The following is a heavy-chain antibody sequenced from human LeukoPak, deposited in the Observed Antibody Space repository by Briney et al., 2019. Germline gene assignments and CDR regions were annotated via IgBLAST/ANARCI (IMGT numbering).Heavy chain of an antibody. J-gene: IGHJ5*02. V-gene: IGHV4-59*08. CDR3: ATSSRSRFDP. CDR2: IYSSGST. Sequence: SETLSLTCTVSGGSISGYYWSWIRQPPGKGLEWIGYIYSSGSTDYNPSLNSRVTISVDTSKNQFSLKLSSVTAADTAVYYCATSSRSRFDPWGQGTLVTVSS. CDR1: GGSISGYY. D-gene: IGHD1-14*01.